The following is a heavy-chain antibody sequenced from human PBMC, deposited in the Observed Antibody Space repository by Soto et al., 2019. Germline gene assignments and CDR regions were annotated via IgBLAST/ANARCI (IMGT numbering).Heavy chain of an antibody. CDR2: FNPTGDTA. D-gene: IGHD5-18*01. CDR1: GYTFTSYY. Sequence: QVQLVQSGAEVKKPGASVKASCKASGYTFTSYYIHWVRQAPGQGLEWRGIFNPTGDTASYAQKLQGRVTMTRDTSTGTAYMELGSLRSEDTAVYYCARGGRIVDTGIGYYYYHAMDVWGQGTTVTVS. CDR3: ARGGRIVDTGIGYYYYHAMDV. J-gene: IGHJ6*02. V-gene: IGHV1-46*01.